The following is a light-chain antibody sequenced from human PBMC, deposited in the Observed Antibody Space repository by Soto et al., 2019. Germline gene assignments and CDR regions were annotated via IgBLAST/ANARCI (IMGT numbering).Light chain of an antibody. J-gene: IGLJ2*01. CDR1: SSDVGGYSY. CDR2: DVD. V-gene: IGLV2-14*03. CDR3: NSYTSSGTYVL. Sequence: QSALTQPASVSGSPGQSITISCTGSSSDVGGYSYVSWYQHHPGKAPKLMIYDVDVRPSGASNRFSGSKSGNTASLTISGLQAEDEADYYCNSYTSSGTYVLFGGGTKLTVL.